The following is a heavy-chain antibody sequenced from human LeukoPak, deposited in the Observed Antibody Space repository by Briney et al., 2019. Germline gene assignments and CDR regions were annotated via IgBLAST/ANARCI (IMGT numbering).Heavy chain of an antibody. V-gene: IGHV1-2*02. CDR1: GYTFTGYY. CDR3: ARDPNSSSSAFDY. CDR2: INPNSGGT. Sequence: GASVKVSCKASGYTFTGYYMHWVRQAPGPGLEWVGWINPNSGGTNYAQKFQGRVTMTRDTSISTAYMELSRLRSDDTAVYYCARDPNSSSSAFDYWGQGTLVTVSS. J-gene: IGHJ4*02. D-gene: IGHD6-6*01.